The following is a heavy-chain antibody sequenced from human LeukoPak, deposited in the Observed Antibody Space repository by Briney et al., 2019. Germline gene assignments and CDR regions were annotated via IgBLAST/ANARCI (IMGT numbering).Heavy chain of an antibody. CDR3: ARSGIAVAGYFDY. Sequence: PGGSLRLSCAASGFTSSSYSMNWVRQAPGKGLVWVSRINSDGSSTTYADSVKGRFTISRDNAKNTLYLQMNSLRAEDTAVYYCARSGIAVAGYFDYWGQGTLVTVSS. CDR2: INSDGSST. D-gene: IGHD6-19*01. J-gene: IGHJ4*02. CDR1: GFTSSSYS. V-gene: IGHV3-74*03.